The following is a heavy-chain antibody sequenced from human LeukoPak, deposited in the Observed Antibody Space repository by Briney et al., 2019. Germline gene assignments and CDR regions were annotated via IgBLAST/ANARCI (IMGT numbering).Heavy chain of an antibody. D-gene: IGHD3-22*01. Sequence: PGGSLRLSCEASRFTFSSYWMHWVRHTPGKGLMCVARIKSDGSAIYADSVQGRFTISRDNAKNMVYLQMNSLRDDDTAIYYCARSVGSSGYYHAFDIWGQGTMVTVSS. CDR2: IKSDGSA. J-gene: IGHJ3*02. CDR1: RFTFSSYW. CDR3: ARSVGSSGYYHAFDI. V-gene: IGHV3-74*01.